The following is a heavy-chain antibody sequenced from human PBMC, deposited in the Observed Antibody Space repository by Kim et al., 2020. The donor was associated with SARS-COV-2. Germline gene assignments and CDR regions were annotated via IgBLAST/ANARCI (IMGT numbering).Heavy chain of an antibody. Sequence: ASVKVSCQASGYTFTSYYMHWVRQAPGQGLEWMGIINPSGGSTSYAQKFQGRVTMTRDTSTSTVYMELSSLRSEDTAVYYCARARGTAAAGPPQRDAFDIWGQGTMVTVSS. CDR2: INPSGGST. CDR1: GYTFTSYY. V-gene: IGHV1-46*01. J-gene: IGHJ3*02. D-gene: IGHD6-13*01. CDR3: ARARGTAAAGPPQRDAFDI.